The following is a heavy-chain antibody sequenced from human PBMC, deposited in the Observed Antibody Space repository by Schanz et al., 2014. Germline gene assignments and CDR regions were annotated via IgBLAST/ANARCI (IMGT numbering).Heavy chain of an antibody. J-gene: IGHJ4*02. CDR2: INGYNGHT. D-gene: IGHD5-12*01. CDR3: ARDFSAYVGNYFDY. V-gene: IGHV1-18*01. CDR1: GGTFSSYG. Sequence: QVQLVQSGAEVKKPGSPVKVSCKSSGGTFSSYGITWVRQAPGQGLEWMGWINGYNGHTLYAQKFQGRVTMTTDTSTSTSYMELTSLRFDDTAVYYCARDFSAYVGNYFDYWGQGTLVTVSS.